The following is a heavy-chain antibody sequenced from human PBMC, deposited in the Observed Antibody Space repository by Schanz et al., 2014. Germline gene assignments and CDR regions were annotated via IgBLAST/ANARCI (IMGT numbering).Heavy chain of an antibody. CDR3: ARDPGGTKTHGL. CDR2: IYSDGST. Sequence: DVQLVESRGGLVQPGGSLRLSCAASGFTVSNNYMSWVRQAPGKGLECVSIIYSDGSTYYVDSVKGRFIISRDNSKNTVYLQMNSLRAEDTAVYYCARDPGGTKTHGLWGQGTLVTVSS. J-gene: IGHJ4*02. CDR1: GFTVSNNY. D-gene: IGHD2-15*01. V-gene: IGHV3-66*01.